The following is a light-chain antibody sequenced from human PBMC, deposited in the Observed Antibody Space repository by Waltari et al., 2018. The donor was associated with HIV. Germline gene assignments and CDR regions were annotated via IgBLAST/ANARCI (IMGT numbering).Light chain of an antibody. CDR2: RNN. CDR3: AVWGDSLNSYV. CDR1: SSNIGSNY. Sequence: QSVLTQPPSASGTPGQRVTISCSGSSSNIGSNYVYWYQQLPGTAPKLLLSRNNQGPSGVPDRFSGSKSGTSASLAISGLRSEDEADYYCAVWGDSLNSYVFGTGTEVTVL. V-gene: IGLV1-47*01. J-gene: IGLJ1*01.